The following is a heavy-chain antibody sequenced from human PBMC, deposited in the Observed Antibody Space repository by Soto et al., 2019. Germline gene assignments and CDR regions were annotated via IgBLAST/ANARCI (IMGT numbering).Heavy chain of an antibody. Sequence: QVQLVQSEAELRKPGTSVKVSCKTSGYPFTSYYMNWVRQAPGQGLEWMGVINPTDGTTTFAQKFHGRLTMTRDTSTSTVYMGLSSLRFDDTAVYYGASCGSDGSDCDNWGQGTLVAGSS. J-gene: IGHJ4*02. CDR2: INPTDGTT. CDR3: ASCGSDGSDCDN. CDR1: GYPFTSYY. D-gene: IGHD1-26*01. V-gene: IGHV1-46*01.